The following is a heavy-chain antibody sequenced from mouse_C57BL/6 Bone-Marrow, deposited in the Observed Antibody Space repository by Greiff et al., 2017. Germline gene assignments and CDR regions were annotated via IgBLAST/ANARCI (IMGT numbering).Heavy chain of an antibody. Sequence: EVMLVESGGGLVKPGGSLKLSCAASGFTFSSYTMSWVRQTPEKRLEWVATISGGGGNTYYPDSVKGRFTISRDNAKNTLYLQMSSLRSEDTALYYCARQIYYGGFAYWGQGTLATVSA. D-gene: IGHD1-1*01. V-gene: IGHV5-9*01. CDR2: ISGGGGNT. J-gene: IGHJ3*01. CDR3: ARQIYYGGFAY. CDR1: GFTFSSYT.